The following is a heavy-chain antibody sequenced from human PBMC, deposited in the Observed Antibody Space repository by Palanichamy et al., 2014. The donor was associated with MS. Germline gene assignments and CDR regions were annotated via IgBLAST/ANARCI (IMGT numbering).Heavy chain of an antibody. V-gene: IGHV3-23*01. J-gene: IGHJ4*02. CDR3: AKVVVTTTRYFDY. D-gene: IGHD5-12*01. CDR2: ISGSGGTT. Sequence: EVQLLESGGGLVQPGGSLRLSCAASGFTFSSYAMSWVRQAPGKGLEWVSVISGSGGTTYYADSVKGRFTVSRDNSKNTLYLQMSSLRTEDMAVYYCAKVVVTTTRYFDYWGQGTPVTVSS. CDR1: GFTFSSYA.